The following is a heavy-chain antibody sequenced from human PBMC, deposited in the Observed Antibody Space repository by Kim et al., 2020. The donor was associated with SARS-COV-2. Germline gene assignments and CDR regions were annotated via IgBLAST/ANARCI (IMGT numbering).Heavy chain of an antibody. V-gene: IGHV3-23*01. CDR3: AKGEFLGHYDSSGYSH. CDR2: ISGSGGST. Sequence: GGSLRLSCAASGFTFSSYAMSWVRQAPGKGLEWVSAISGSGGSTYYADSVKGRFTISRDNSKNTLYLQMNSLRAEDTAVYYCAKGEFLGHYDSSGYSHWGQGTLVTVSS. D-gene: IGHD3-22*01. J-gene: IGHJ4*02. CDR1: GFTFSSYA.